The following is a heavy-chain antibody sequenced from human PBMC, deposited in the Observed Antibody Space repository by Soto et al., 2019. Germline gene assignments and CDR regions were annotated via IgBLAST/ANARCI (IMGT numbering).Heavy chain of an antibody. CDR2: ISSSSSYT. CDR3: ARERYSYGMRTFDY. CDR1: GSTFSDYY. D-gene: IGHD5-18*01. Sequence: PGGSLRLSCAASGSTFSDYYMSWIRQAPGKGLEWVSYISSSSSYTNYADSVKGRFTISRDNAKNSLYLQMNSLRAEDTAVYYCARERYSYGMRTFDYWGQGTLVTVSS. J-gene: IGHJ4*02. V-gene: IGHV3-11*06.